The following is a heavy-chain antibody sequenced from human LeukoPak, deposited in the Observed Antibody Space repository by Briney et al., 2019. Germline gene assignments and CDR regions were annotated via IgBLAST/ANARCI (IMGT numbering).Heavy chain of an antibody. D-gene: IGHD2-2*01. V-gene: IGHV3-7*01. J-gene: IGHJ5*02. CDR3: AREIQLLTNWFDP. Sequence: GGSLRLSCAASGFTFSSYWMSWVRQAPGKGLEWVANIKQDGSEKYYMDSVKGRFTISRDNAKNSLYLQMNSLRAEDTAVYYCAREIQLLTNWFDPWGQGTLVTVSS. CDR2: IKQDGSEK. CDR1: GFTFSSYW.